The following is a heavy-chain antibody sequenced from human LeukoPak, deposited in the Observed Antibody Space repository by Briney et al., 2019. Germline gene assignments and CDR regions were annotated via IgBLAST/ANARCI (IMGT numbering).Heavy chain of an antibody. CDR2: INHSGST. Sequence: PSETLSLTCAVYGGSLSGYYWSWIRQPPGKGLEWIGEINHSGSTNYNPSLKSRVTISVDTSKNQFSLKLSSVTAADTAVYYCARGFTGVPNWGQGTLVTVSP. V-gene: IGHV4-34*01. J-gene: IGHJ4*02. CDR3: ARGFTGVPN. D-gene: IGHD7-27*01. CDR1: GGSLSGYY.